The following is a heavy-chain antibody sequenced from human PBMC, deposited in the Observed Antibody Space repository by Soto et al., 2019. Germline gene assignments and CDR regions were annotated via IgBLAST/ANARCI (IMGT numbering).Heavy chain of an antibody. J-gene: IGHJ5*02. Sequence: SETLSLTCTVSGGSINSGGYYWSWIRQHPGRGLEWIGYIYYTGSTYYNPSLKSRVTISLYTSKNQFSLKLSSVTAADTAVYSCARGPAGFGWRGRRDNWFDPWGQGTLVTVSS. D-gene: IGHD3-10*01. V-gene: IGHV4-31*03. CDR1: GGSINSGGYY. CDR2: IYYTGST. CDR3: ARGPAGFGWRGRRDNWFDP.